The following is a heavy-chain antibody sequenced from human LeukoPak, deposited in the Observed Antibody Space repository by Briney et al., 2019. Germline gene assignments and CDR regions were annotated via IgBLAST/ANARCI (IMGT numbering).Heavy chain of an antibody. V-gene: IGHV4-4*02. J-gene: IGHJ4*02. CDR2: IHGVT. Sequence: PSETLSLTCAVSGVSISYSYWWSWVRQFPGKGLEWIGEIHGVTNYNPSLKSRVTISADTSKNQFSLKLNSVTAADTAVYYCARDPDFWSGYYNFDYWGQGTLVTVSS. CDR1: GVSISYSYW. D-gene: IGHD3-3*01. CDR3: ARDPDFWSGYYNFDY.